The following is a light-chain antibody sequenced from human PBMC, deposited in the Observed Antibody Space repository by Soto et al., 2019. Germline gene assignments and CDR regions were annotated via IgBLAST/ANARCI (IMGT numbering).Light chain of an antibody. CDR1: QSVRSSY. CDR3: QQYGSSPRFT. V-gene: IGKV3-20*01. CDR2: GAS. Sequence: EIVLTQSPGTLSLSPGERATLACRANQSVRSSYLAWYQQKPGQAPRLLIYGASTRATGIPDRFSGSGSGTDLTLTICRLEPEDFALYYCQQYGSSPRFTFGPGTKVDIK. J-gene: IGKJ3*01.